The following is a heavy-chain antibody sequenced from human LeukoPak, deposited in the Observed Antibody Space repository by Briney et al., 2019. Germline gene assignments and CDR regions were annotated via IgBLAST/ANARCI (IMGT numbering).Heavy chain of an antibody. CDR3: ARELPGPRFFDY. CDR1: GYTFTGYY. CDR2: INPNSGGT. J-gene: IGHJ4*02. Sequence: ASVTVSCKASGYTFTGYYMHWVRQAPGQGLEWMGWINPNSGGTNYAQKFQGRVTMTRDTSISTAYMELSRLRSDDTAVYYCARELPGPRFFDYWGQGTLVTVSS. V-gene: IGHV1-2*02.